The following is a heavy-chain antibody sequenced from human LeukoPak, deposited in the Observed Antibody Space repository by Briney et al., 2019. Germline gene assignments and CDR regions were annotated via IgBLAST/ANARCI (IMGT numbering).Heavy chain of an antibody. CDR2: ISSSSSTI. D-gene: IGHD5-18*01. V-gene: IGHV3-48*01. J-gene: IGHJ3*02. CDR1: GFTFSSYS. Sequence: GGSLRLSCAASGFTFSSYSMNWVRQAPGKGLEWVSYISSSSSTIYYADSVKGRFTIPRYNAKNTLYLQMNSLRAEDTAVYYCARAGGYSYGQPNDAFDIWGQGTMVTVSS. CDR3: ARAGGYSYGQPNDAFDI.